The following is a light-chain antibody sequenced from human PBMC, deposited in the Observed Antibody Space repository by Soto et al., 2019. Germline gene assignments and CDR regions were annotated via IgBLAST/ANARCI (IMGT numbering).Light chain of an antibody. CDR3: QTWGTGIHYV. CDR2: VNSDGSH. Sequence: QPVLTQSPSASASLGASVKLTCTLSSGHSSYAIAWHQQQPEKGPRYLMKVNSDGSHSKGVGIPDRFSGSSSGSARYLTISSLQSEDEADYYCQTWGTGIHYVFGTGTKVTVL. CDR1: SGHSSYA. J-gene: IGLJ1*01. V-gene: IGLV4-69*01.